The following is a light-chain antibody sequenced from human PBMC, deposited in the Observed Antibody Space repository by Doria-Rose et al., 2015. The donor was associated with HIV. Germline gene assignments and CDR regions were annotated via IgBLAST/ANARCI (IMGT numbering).Light chain of an antibody. CDR1: QSFSSTY. Sequence: IALTQSPGTLSLSPGERAALSCRASQSFSSTYLARYQQKPGQAPSLLIYDGSTRATGIPDRFSASGSGTDFTLTINRLEPEDFALYYCHQYGTSWTFGQGTKVEI. CDR3: HQYGTSWT. J-gene: IGKJ1*01. CDR2: DGS. V-gene: IGKV3-20*01.